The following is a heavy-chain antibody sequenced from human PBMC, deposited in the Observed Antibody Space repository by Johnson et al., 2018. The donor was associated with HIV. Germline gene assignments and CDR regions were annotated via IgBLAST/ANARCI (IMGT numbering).Heavy chain of an antibody. D-gene: IGHD4-17*01. CDR1: GFTFSSYG. J-gene: IGHJ3*02. CDR2: ISYSGSNK. V-gene: IGHV3-30*03. CDR3: ARGGLGDYVVAFDI. Sequence: QVQLVESGGGVVQPGRSLRVSCAASGFTFSSYGMHWVRQAPGKGLEWVAVISYSGSNKYYADSVKGRFTISRDNSKNTLYLQMNSLRAEDTAVYYCARGGLGDYVVAFDIWGQGTMVTVSS.